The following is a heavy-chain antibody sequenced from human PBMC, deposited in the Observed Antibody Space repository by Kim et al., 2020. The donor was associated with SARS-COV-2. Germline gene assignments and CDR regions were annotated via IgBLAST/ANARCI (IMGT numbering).Heavy chain of an antibody. V-gene: IGHV3-11*01. D-gene: IGHD6-13*01. CDR3: AREYSSSWYPVYYYYGMDV. CDR2: ISSSGSTI. CDR1: GFTFSDYY. Sequence: GGSLRLSCAASGFTFSDYYMSWIRQAPGKGLEWVSYISSSGSTIYYADSVKGRFTISRDNAKNSLYLQMNSLRAEDTAVYYCAREYSSSWYPVYYYYGMDVWGQGTTVTVSS. J-gene: IGHJ6*02.